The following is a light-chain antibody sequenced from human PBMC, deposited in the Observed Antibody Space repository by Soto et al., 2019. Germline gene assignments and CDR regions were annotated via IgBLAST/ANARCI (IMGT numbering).Light chain of an antibody. Sequence: EIVLTQSPGTLSLSPGERATLSCRASQSVGSTYLAWYQQKPGQAPKLLIYGVSSRATGIPDRFSCSVSGTDFSLTISRLEPEDFAVYYCQQYGTSPLTFGPGTKVDI. CDR2: GVS. CDR1: QSVGSTY. J-gene: IGKJ3*01. CDR3: QQYGTSPLT. V-gene: IGKV3-20*01.